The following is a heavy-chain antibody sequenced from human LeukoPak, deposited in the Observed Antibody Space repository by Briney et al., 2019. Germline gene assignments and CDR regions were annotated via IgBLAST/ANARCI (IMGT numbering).Heavy chain of an antibody. CDR2: IQHSGST. V-gene: IGHV4-34*01. D-gene: IGHD2-2*02. Sequence: SETLSLTCAVYGVSFSDYHWSWIRQPPGKGLEWIGEIQHSGSTNYNPSLKSRVTISVDTSKNQLSLKLSSVTAADTAVYYCARGYTRVLIDYWGQGTLVTVSS. J-gene: IGHJ4*02. CDR1: GVSFSDYH. CDR3: ARGYTRVLIDY.